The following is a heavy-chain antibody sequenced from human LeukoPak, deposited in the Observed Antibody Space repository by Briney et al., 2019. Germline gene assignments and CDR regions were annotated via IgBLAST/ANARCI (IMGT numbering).Heavy chain of an antibody. Sequence: AGGSLRLSCAASGFTFSSYGMHWVRRAPGKGLEWVAFIRYDGSNKYYADSVKGRFTISRDNSKNTLYLQMNSLRAEDTAVYYCAKDPSFRPGYFDYWGQGTLVTVSS. CDR3: AKDPSFRPGYFDY. J-gene: IGHJ4*02. V-gene: IGHV3-30*02. CDR1: GFTFSSYG. CDR2: IRYDGSNK.